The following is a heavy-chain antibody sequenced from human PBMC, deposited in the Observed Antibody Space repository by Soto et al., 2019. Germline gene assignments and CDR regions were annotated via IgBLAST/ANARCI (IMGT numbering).Heavy chain of an antibody. Sequence: EVQLVESGGGIVQPGGSLRLSCAASGFTFSSYWMHWVRQAPGKGLVWVSRINSDGSRTSYADSAKGRFTISRDNAKXTVYLQMYSRRAEDTAVYYCARGDGDYYDGNGYLGRHWGQGTLVTVSS. CDR2: INSDGSRT. CDR3: ARGDGDYYDGNGYLGRH. V-gene: IGHV3-74*01. J-gene: IGHJ4*02. CDR1: GFTFSSYW. D-gene: IGHD3-22*01.